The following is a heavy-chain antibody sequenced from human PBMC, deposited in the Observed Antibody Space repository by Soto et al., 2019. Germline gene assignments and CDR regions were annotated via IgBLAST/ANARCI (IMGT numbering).Heavy chain of an antibody. Sequence: PGGSLRLSCSASGFTFSSYGMHCVRQAPGRGLEWVAVISYDGSNKYYADSVKGRFTISRDNSKNTLYLQMNSLRAEDTAVYYCAKDPRIFSHFDWLLGDYHYGMDVWGQGPTVTVYS. CDR3: AKDPRIFSHFDWLLGDYHYGMDV. V-gene: IGHV3-30*18. D-gene: IGHD3-9*01. J-gene: IGHJ6*02. CDR2: ISYDGSNK. CDR1: GFTFSSYG.